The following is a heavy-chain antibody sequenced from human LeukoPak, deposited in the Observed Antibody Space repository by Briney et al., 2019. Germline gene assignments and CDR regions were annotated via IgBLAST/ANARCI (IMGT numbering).Heavy chain of an antibody. CDR1: GFTFSSYS. D-gene: IGHD3-22*01. J-gene: IGHJ4*02. CDR3: AREFLHQGYFDY. Sequence: GGSLRLSCAASGFTFSSYSMNWVRQAPGKGLEWVSSISSSSSYIYYADSVKGRFTISRDNAKNSLYLQMNSLRAEDTAVYYCAREFLHQGYFDYWGQGTLVTVSS. CDR2: ISSSSSYI. V-gene: IGHV3-21*01.